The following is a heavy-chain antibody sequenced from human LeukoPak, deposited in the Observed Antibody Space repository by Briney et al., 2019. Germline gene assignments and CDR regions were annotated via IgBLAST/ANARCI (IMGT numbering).Heavy chain of an antibody. V-gene: IGHV3-23*01. J-gene: IGHJ1*01. CDR1: GFTFTRHA. D-gene: IGHD7-27*01. Sequence: GGSLRLSCAASGFTFTRHAMTWVRQAPWKGLDYVSTVTGSGSSTYYANSVKGRFTVSRDNSKNTVYLQMNSLRADDTAIYYCAKDGQTGEWELEHWGQGTLVTVSS. CDR3: AKDGQTGEWELEH. CDR2: VTGSGSST.